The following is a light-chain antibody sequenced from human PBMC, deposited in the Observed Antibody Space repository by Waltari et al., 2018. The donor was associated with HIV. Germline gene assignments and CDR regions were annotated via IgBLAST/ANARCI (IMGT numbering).Light chain of an antibody. Sequence: SYVLTQPPSVSVAPGQTARITCGGNNIGSKSVHWYQQKPGQAPGLVIYYDSDRPSGIPERFSGSNSGNTATLTISRVEAGDEADYYCQVWDSSSDLSWVFGGGTKLTV. CDR2: YDS. J-gene: IGLJ3*02. V-gene: IGLV3-21*04. CDR3: QVWDSSSDLSWV. CDR1: NIGSKS.